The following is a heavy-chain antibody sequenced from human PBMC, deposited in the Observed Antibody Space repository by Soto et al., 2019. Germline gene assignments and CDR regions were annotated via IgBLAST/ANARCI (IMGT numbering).Heavy chain of an antibody. D-gene: IGHD3-10*01. CDR1: GGSISSSSYY. V-gene: IGHV4-39*01. J-gene: IGHJ5*02. CDR3: AGLPVWFGIGGWFDP. Sequence: SETLSLTCTVSGGSISSSSYYWGWIRQPPGKGLEWIGSIYYSGSTYYNPSLKSRVTISVDTSKNQFSLKLSSVTAADTAVYYCAGLPVWFGIGGWFDPWGQGTLVTVSS. CDR2: IYYSGST.